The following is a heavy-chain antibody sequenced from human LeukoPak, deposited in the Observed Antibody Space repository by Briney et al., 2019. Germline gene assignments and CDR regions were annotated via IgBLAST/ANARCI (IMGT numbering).Heavy chain of an antibody. J-gene: IGHJ6*02. D-gene: IGHD3-10*01. CDR2: IYSGGST. V-gene: IGHV3-66*01. CDR3: ARDLITMVRGEWYYGMDV. Sequence: QPGGSLRRSCAASGFTVNSNYMSWVRQAPGKGLEWVSVIYSGGSTYYADSVKGRFTISRDNSKNTLYLQMNSLRAEDTAVYYCARDLITMVRGEWYYGMDVWGQGTTVTVSS. CDR1: GFTVNSNY.